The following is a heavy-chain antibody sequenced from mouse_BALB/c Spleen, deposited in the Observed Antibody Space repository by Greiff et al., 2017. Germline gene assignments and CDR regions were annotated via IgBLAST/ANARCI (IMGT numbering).Heavy chain of an antibody. CDR2: ILPGSGST. J-gene: IGHJ2*01. V-gene: IGHV1-9*01. Sequence: VQLQQSGAELMKPGASVKISCKATGYTFSSYWIEWVKQRPGHGLEWIGEILPGSGSTNYNEKFKGKATFTADTSSNTAYMQLSSLTSEDSAVYYCARRDRYDVGTDYWGQGTTLTVSS. CDR1: GYTFSSYW. D-gene: IGHD2-14*01. CDR3: ARRDRYDVGTDY.